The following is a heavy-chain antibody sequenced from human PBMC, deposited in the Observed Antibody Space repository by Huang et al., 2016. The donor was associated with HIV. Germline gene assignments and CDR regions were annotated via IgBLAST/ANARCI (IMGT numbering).Heavy chain of an antibody. CDR3: AKESRWFPDFDH. CDR2: ISYDGRSQ. Sequence: QVHLVESGGGVVQPGGSLRLSCAASGFQLSGFGMHWVRQAPGKGLEWVAVISYDGRSQFYTDSVKGRFTISRDNSDNTLSLQMKGLRPDDTAVYYCAKESRWFPDFDHWGQGVLVSVSS. CDR1: GFQLSGFG. D-gene: IGHD2-15*01. V-gene: IGHV3-30*18. J-gene: IGHJ4*02.